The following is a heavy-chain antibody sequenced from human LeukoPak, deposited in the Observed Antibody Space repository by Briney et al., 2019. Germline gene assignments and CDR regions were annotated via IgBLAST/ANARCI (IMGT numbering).Heavy chain of an antibody. CDR2: INPGGGRT. D-gene: IGHD2-2*02. V-gene: IGHV1-46*01. Sequence: ASVKVSCKVSRYTFTRNYMHGVRDAPGQGLEWMGMINPGGGRTSNAQKFQGRVTMTRDMSTSTVYMDLSSLTSEDTAVYYCARETVVRAAIGAFDIWGQGTMVTVSS. CDR1: RYTFTRNY. CDR3: ARETVVRAAIGAFDI. J-gene: IGHJ3*02.